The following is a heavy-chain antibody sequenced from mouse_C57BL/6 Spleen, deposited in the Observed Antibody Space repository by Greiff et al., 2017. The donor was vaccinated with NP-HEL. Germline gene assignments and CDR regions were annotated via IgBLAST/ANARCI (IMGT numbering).Heavy chain of an antibody. CDR1: GYAFSSSW. CDR3: ARSNWDAWFAY. V-gene: IGHV1-82*01. CDR2: IYPGDGDT. J-gene: IGHJ3*01. Sequence: QVQLKESGPELVKPGASVKISCKASGYAFSSSWMNWVKQRPGKGLEWIGRIYPGDGDTNYNGKFKGKATLTADKSSSTAYMQLSSLTSEDSAVYFCARSNWDAWFAYWGQGTLVTVSA. D-gene: IGHD4-1*02.